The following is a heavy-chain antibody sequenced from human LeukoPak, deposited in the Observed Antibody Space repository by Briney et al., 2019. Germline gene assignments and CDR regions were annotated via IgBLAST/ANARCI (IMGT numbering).Heavy chain of an antibody. CDR3: ARSAGYTSGWYFFDH. CDR2: ISSSSSTI. Sequence: GGSLRLSCAASGFTFSSYWMSWVRQAPGKGLEWVSYISSSSSTIYYADSVKGRFTISRDNAKNSLYLQMNSLRAEDTAVYYCARSAGYTSGWYFFDHWGQGTLVTVSS. D-gene: IGHD6-19*01. V-gene: IGHV3-48*01. CDR1: GFTFSSYW. J-gene: IGHJ4*02.